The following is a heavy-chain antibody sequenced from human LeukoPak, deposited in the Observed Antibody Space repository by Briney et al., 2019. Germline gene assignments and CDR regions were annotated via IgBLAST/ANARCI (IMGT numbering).Heavy chain of an antibody. V-gene: IGHV4-59*01. CDR1: VGSLSSYY. CDR3: ARVFGLVRGAHYYYGMDV. Sequence: SETLSLTCTVSVGSLSSYYWSWIRQPPGKGLDWIGYIYYSGSTNYNPSLKSRVTISVDTSKNQFSLKLSSVTAADTAVYYCARVFGLVRGAHYYYGMDVWGQGTTVTVSS. J-gene: IGHJ6*02. D-gene: IGHD3/OR15-3a*01. CDR2: IYYSGST.